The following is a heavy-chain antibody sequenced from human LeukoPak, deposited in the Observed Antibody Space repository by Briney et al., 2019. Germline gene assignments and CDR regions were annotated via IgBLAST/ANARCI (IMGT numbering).Heavy chain of an antibody. Sequence: GGSLRLSCAASGFTFSSYGMHWVRQAPGKGLEWVAVISYDGSNKYYADSVKGRFTISRDNSKNTLYLQMNSLRAEDTAVYYCAALEYGGNSDLTDLDIWGQGTMVTVSS. CDR2: ISYDGSNK. CDR1: GFTFSSYG. D-gene: IGHD4-23*01. V-gene: IGHV3-30*19. CDR3: AALEYGGNSDLTDLDI. J-gene: IGHJ3*02.